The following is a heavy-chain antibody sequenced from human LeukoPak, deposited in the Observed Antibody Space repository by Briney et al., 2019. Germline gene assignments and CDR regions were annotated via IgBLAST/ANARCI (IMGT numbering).Heavy chain of an antibody. CDR3: AILTIFAYWLDP. CDR1: GGSISNNNYY. J-gene: IGHJ5*02. V-gene: IGHV4-39*01. Sequence: SETLSLTCTVSGGSISNNNYYWDWIRQPRGKGLEWIGGIYYRGSTYYNPSLQSRVTISVDTSKNQFSLKLSSVTAADTAVYYCAILTIFAYWLDPWGQGTLVTVSS. CDR2: IYYRGST. D-gene: IGHD3-3*01.